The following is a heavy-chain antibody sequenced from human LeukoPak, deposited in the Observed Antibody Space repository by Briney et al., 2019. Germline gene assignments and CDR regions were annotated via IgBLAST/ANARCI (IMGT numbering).Heavy chain of an antibody. J-gene: IGHJ4*02. CDR2: IYYSGST. D-gene: IGHD2-15*01. V-gene: IGHV4-59*01. Sequence: SETVSLTCTVSGGSISGYYWSWIRQPPGNGLEWLGYIYYSGSTNYNPSLKSRVTISVDTSKNQFSLKLSSVTAADTAVYYCARERGGSQYYFDYWGQGTLVTVSS. CDR3: ARERGGSQYYFDY. CDR1: GGSISGYY.